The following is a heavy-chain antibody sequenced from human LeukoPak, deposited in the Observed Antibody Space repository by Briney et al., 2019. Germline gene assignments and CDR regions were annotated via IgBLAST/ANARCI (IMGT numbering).Heavy chain of an antibody. J-gene: IGHJ4*02. D-gene: IGHD3-10*01. V-gene: IGHV4-59*01. Sequence: PSETLSLTCTVSGGSITPYYWSWIRQPPGKGLEWIGYIYYSGSTNYNPSLKSRVTISVDTSKNQFSLKLRSVTAADTAVYYCAREAGTYGSGSYYDYWGQGTLVTVSS. CDR2: IYYSGST. CDR1: GGSITPYY. CDR3: AREAGTYGSGSYYDY.